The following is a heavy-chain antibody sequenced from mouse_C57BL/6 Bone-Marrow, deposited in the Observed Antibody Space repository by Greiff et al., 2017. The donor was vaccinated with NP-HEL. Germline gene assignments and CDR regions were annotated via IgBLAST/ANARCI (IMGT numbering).Heavy chain of an antibody. V-gene: IGHV1-81*01. Sequence: VKLMESGAELARPGASVKLSCKASGYTFTSYGISWVKQRTGQGLEWIGEIYPRSGNTYYNEKFKGKATLTADKSSSTAYMELRSLTSEDSAVYFCARPNWDEGGFDYWGQGTTLTVSS. CDR2: IYPRSGNT. CDR3: ARPNWDEGGFDY. J-gene: IGHJ2*01. CDR1: GYTFTSYG. D-gene: IGHD4-1*01.